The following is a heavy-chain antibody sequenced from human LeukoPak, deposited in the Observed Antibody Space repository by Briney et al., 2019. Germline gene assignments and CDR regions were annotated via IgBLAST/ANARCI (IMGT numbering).Heavy chain of an antibody. Sequence: PGGSLRLSCAASGFTFSSYGMHWVRQAPGKGLGWVAVISYDGSNKYYADSVKGQFTISRDNSKNTLYLQMNSLRAEDTAVYYCAKDSNAGSYDYWGQGTLVTVSS. CDR3: AKDSNAGSYDY. J-gene: IGHJ4*02. D-gene: IGHD1-26*01. V-gene: IGHV3-30*18. CDR2: ISYDGSNK. CDR1: GFTFSSYG.